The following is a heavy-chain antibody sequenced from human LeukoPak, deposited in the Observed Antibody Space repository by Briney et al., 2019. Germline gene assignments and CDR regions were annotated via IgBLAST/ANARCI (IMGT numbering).Heavy chain of an antibody. CDR2: MYNSGST. CDR1: GGSISGSY. Sequence: SETLSLTCTVSGGSISGSYWSWIRQPPGKGLEWIAYMYNSGSTNYNPSLKSRVTISIDTSKSQFSLKLSSLTAADTAIYYCARGIVSYGDYGYWGQGILVTVSS. CDR3: ARGIVSYGDYGY. J-gene: IGHJ4*02. D-gene: IGHD4-17*01. V-gene: IGHV4-59*01.